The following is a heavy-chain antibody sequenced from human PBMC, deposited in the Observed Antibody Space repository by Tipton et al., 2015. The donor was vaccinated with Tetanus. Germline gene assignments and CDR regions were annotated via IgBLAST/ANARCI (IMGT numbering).Heavy chain of an antibody. V-gene: IGHV4-4*07. CDR1: GGSISSYY. Sequence: LRLSCTVSGGSISSYYWSWIRQPAGKGLEWIGRIYTSGSTNYNPSLKSRVTMSVDTSKNQFSLKLSSVTAADTAVYYCARVYDILTGYHPPDAFDIWGQGTMVTVSS. CDR3: ARVYDILTGYHPPDAFDI. J-gene: IGHJ3*02. D-gene: IGHD3-9*01. CDR2: IYTSGST.